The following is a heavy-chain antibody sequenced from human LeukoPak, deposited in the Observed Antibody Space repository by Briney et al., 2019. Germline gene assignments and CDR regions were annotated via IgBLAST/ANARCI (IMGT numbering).Heavy chain of an antibody. CDR1: GFTFSTYS. Sequence: GGSLTLSCAASGFTFSTYSMNWVRQPPGKGLEWVSFISSTSDYIYYADSVKGRFTISRDNDKNSLYLKMNTLRAEDTAVYYCARDYYGDYVFDYWGQGTLVTVSS. J-gene: IGHJ4*02. D-gene: IGHD4-17*01. CDR2: ISSTSDYI. V-gene: IGHV3-21*01. CDR3: ARDYYGDYVFDY.